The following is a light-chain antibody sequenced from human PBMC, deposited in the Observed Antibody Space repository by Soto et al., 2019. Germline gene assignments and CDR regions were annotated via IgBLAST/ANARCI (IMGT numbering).Light chain of an antibody. J-gene: IGKJ5*01. CDR2: DAS. CDR3: QQRSNCH. V-gene: IGKV3-11*01. Sequence: EIVLTQAPATPSLSPGERATLSCRASQSVSSYLAWYQQKPGQAPRLLIYDASNRATGIPARFSGSGSGTDFTLTISSLEPEDFAVYYCQQRSNCHFGQGTRLEIK. CDR1: QSVSSY.